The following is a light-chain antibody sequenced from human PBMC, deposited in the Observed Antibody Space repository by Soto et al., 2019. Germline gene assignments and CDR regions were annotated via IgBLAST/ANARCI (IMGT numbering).Light chain of an antibody. J-gene: IGKJ4*01. Sequence: DIQMTQSPSSLSASVGDRVTITCQASKDISNYLDWYQQKPGQAPKLLIYDASKLDTGVPSRSSGSGSGTDFTFTISSLQPEDIATYYCQQYDNLSLTFGGGTKVDIK. CDR1: KDISNY. V-gene: IGKV1-33*01. CDR3: QQYDNLSLT. CDR2: DAS.